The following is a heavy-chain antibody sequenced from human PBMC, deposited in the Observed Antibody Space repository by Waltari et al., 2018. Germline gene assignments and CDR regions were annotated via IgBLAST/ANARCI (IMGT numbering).Heavy chain of an antibody. Sequence: QVQLQQWGAGLLKPSETLSLTCAVYGGSFSGYYWSWNRQPPGKGLEWIGEINHSGSTNYNPSLKSRVTISVDTSKNQFSLKLSSVTAADTAVYYCARTHRIAVTGLDYWGQGTLVTVSS. CDR3: ARTHRIAVTGLDY. J-gene: IGHJ4*02. CDR1: GGSFSGYY. V-gene: IGHV4-34*01. CDR2: INHSGST. D-gene: IGHD6-19*01.